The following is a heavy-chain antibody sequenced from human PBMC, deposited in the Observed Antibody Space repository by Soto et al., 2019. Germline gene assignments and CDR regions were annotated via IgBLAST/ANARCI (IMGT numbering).Heavy chain of an antibody. CDR3: ARGAVDNYGMDV. CDR2: IWYDGSNK. Sequence: QVQLVESGGGVVQPGRSLRLSCAASGFTFSSYGMHWVRQAPGKGLEWVAVIWYDGSNKYYADSVKGRFTISRDNSKNTLYLQMNSLRVEDTAVYYCARGAVDNYGMDVWGQGTTVTVSS. D-gene: IGHD3-9*01. J-gene: IGHJ6*02. CDR1: GFTFSSYG. V-gene: IGHV3-33*01.